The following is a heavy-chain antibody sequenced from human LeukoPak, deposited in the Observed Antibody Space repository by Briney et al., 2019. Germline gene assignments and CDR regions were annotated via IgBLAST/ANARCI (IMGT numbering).Heavy chain of an antibody. D-gene: IGHD3-22*01. V-gene: IGHV1-18*01. Sequence: ASVKVSCKASGYTFSNYGISWVRQAPGQGLEWMGWVSAYNGNRNYAEKFQGRVTMTTDTSTSTAYMELRSLRSDDTAVYYCARDYSSGYYPRDYWGQGTLVTVSS. CDR1: GYTFSNYG. J-gene: IGHJ4*02. CDR2: VSAYNGNR. CDR3: ARDYSSGYYPRDY.